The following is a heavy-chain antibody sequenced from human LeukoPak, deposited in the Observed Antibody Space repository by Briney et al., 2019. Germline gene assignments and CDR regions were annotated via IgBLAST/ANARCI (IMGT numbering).Heavy chain of an antibody. D-gene: IGHD1/OR15-1a*01. Sequence: PGGSLRHSCAASGFTFGVSWMSWVRQAPGKGLEWVGNIKEDGSVKNYVDSVKGRLTISRDNAKSSLFLQMNNLRVEDTAVYYCVKDRGWNTFDYWGEGILVTVSS. J-gene: IGHJ4*02. CDR2: IKEDGSVK. CDR1: GFTFGVSW. V-gene: IGHV3-7*04. CDR3: VKDRGWNTFDY.